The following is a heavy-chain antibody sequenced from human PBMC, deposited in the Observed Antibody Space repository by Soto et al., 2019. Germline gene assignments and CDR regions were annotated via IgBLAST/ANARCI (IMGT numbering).Heavy chain of an antibody. CDR2: IYHSGST. Sequence: QVQLQESGPGLVKPSQTLSLTCTVSGGSIRTTRFYWSWIRQHPGKGLEWIAYIYHSGSTYYNPSRNSRVAMLVDTSSNQFSLSLSSGTAADTAVYSCARVTAEGRTTISGVGIGTRDVGGQGTTVTVSS. D-gene: IGHD3-3*01. CDR1: GGSIRTTRFY. V-gene: IGHV4-31*03. J-gene: IGHJ6*02. CDR3: ARVTAEGRTTISGVGIGTRDV.